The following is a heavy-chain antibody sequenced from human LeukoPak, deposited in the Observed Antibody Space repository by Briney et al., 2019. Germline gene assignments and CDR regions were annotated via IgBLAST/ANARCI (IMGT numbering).Heavy chain of an antibody. V-gene: IGHV4-34*01. CDR1: GGSFSGYY. CDR3: AGGRGITIFGVVSRWFDP. J-gene: IGHJ5*02. D-gene: IGHD3-3*01. CDR2: INHSGST. Sequence: SETLFLTCAVYGGSFSGYYWSWIRQPPGKGLEWLGEINHSGSTNYNPSLKSRVTISVDTSKNQFSLKLSSVTAATTADYYCAGGRGITIFGVVSRWFDPWGQGTLVTVSS.